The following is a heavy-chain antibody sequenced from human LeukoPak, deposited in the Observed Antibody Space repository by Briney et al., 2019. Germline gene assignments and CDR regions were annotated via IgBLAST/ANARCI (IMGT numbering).Heavy chain of an antibody. D-gene: IGHD3-10*01. Sequence: SETLSLTCAVYGGSFSGYYWSWIRQPPGKGLEWIGEINHSGSTNYNPSLKSRVTISVDTSKNQFSLKLSSVTAADTAVYYCARGGNREVRGVNVNYYYMDVWGKGTTVTVSS. CDR1: GGSFSGYY. V-gene: IGHV4-34*01. CDR2: INHSGST. J-gene: IGHJ6*03. CDR3: ARGGNREVRGVNVNYYYMDV.